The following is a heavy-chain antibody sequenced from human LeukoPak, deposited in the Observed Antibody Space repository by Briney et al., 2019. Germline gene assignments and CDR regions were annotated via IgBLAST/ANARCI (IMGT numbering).Heavy chain of an antibody. CDR2: IHYSGST. D-gene: IGHD1-14*01. CDR3: SSAGTGFSIPGAY. CDR1: GASISSHY. J-gene: IGHJ4*02. V-gene: IGHV4-59*11. Sequence: PSETLSLTCSVSGASISSHYWRWVRQPPGKGLEWIGFIHYSGSTNCNPSLKSRVTISLDNSNNQFSLNLTSVTAADTAGYYCSSAGTGFSIPGAYWGQGTLVTVSS.